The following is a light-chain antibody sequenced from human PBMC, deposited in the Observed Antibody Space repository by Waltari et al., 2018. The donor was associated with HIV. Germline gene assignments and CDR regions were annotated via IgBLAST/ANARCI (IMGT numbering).Light chain of an antibody. J-gene: IGLJ3*02. CDR1: RDDINNFDI. CDR2: GLS. V-gene: IGLV2-14*03. CDR3: GSYTNTKTPV. Sequence: SVLIQPASVSGSPGQSITISCTGRRDDINNFDIMSWYRQYPGKDPQLILHGLSSHPSRVSFCFSAARYANTASLTIFVLQHEDEADYYCGSYTNTKTPVFGGGT.